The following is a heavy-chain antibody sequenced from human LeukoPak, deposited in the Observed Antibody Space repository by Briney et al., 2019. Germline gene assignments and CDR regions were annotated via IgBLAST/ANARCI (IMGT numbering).Heavy chain of an antibody. D-gene: IGHD3-9*01. CDR2: INHSGST. CDR3: ARQGRYYGYFDWLNSYYYYYMDV. Sequence: SETLSLTCAVYGGSFSGYYWSWIRQPPGKGLEWIGEINHSGSTNYNPSLKSRVTISVDTSKNQFSLKLSSVTAADTAVYYCARQGRYYGYFDWLNSYYYYYMDVWGKGTTVTIPS. CDR1: GGSFSGYY. J-gene: IGHJ6*03. V-gene: IGHV4-34*01.